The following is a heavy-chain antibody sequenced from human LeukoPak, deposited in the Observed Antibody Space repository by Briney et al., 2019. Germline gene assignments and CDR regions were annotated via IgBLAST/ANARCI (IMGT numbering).Heavy chain of an antibody. V-gene: IGHV1-46*01. CDR3: ATHCSRSGGSCYGYY. Sequence: ASVTVSCKASGYTFTSYYMHWVRQAPGQGLEWMGIINPSGGSTSYAQKFQGRVTMTRDTSTSTVYMELSSLRSEDTAVYYCATHCSRSGGSCYGYYWGQGTLVTVSS. CDR1: GYTFTSYY. J-gene: IGHJ4*02. D-gene: IGHD2-15*01. CDR2: INPSGGST.